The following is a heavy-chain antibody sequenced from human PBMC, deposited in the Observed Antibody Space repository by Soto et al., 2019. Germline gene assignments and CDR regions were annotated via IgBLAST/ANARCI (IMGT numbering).Heavy chain of an antibody. J-gene: IGHJ6*02. CDR2: IVVGSGNT. Sequence: SVKFSCKASGFTFTSSAVQWVRQARGQRLEWIGWIVVGSGNTNYAQKFQERVTITRDMSTSTAYMELSSLRSEDTAVYYCAADTLEGAGYYYYGMDVWGQGTTVTVSS. D-gene: IGHD1-26*01. CDR1: GFTFTSSA. CDR3: AADTLEGAGYYYYGMDV. V-gene: IGHV1-58*01.